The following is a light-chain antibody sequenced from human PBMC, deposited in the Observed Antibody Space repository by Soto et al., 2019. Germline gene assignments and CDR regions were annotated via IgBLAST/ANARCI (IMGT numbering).Light chain of an antibody. J-gene: IGKJ1*01. CDR3: QQYNSYLVT. V-gene: IGKV1-5*01. CDR2: DAS. CDR1: QRISSW. Sequence: DIQVTQSPPTLSASVGDRVTITCRASQRISSWLAWYQQKPGKAPKLMIYDASSLESGVSSRFSGSGSGTEFTLTISTLQPDDFATYYCQQYNSYLVTFGQGTKVDIK.